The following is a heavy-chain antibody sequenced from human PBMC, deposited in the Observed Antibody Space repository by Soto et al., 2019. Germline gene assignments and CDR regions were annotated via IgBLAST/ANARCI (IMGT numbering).Heavy chain of an antibody. Sequence: GGSLRLSCAASGFTFSSYAMHWVRQAPGKGLEWVAVISYDGSNKYYADSVKGRFTISRDNSKNTLYLQMNSLRAEDTAVYYCARDVFGGTRVYYYGMDVWGQGTTVTVSS. CDR2: ISYDGSNK. CDR3: ARDVFGGTRVYYYGMDV. V-gene: IGHV3-30*04. CDR1: GFTFSSYA. D-gene: IGHD3-10*01. J-gene: IGHJ6*02.